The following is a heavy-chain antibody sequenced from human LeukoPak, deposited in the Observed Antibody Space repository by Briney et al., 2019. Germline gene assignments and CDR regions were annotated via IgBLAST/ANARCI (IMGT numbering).Heavy chain of an antibody. CDR3: AKEYSSGRIDY. D-gene: IGHD6-19*01. V-gene: IGHV3-30*18. CDR1: GXTFSSYG. CDR2: IGYDGSTE. J-gene: IGHJ4*02. Sequence: GGSLRLSCAASGXTFSSYGMHWVRQAPGKGLEWVAVIGYDGSTEYYADSVKGRFTISRDNSKNTLYLQANSLRAEDTAVYYCAKEYSSGRIDYWGQGTLVTVSS.